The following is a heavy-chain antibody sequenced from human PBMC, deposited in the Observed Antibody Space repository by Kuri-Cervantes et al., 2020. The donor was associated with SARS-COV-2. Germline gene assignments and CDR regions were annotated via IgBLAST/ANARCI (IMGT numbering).Heavy chain of an antibody. V-gene: IGHV4-30-4*08. CDR1: GGSISSSSYY. J-gene: IGHJ5*02. Sequence: LRLSCTVSGGSISSSSYYWGRIRQPPGKGLEWLGFIFHSGSTYYNPSLKSRVTLSVETSKNQFSLRLGSVTAADTAVYYCARVSRSGWHPQESWGQGTLVTVSS. CDR3: ARVSRSGWHPQES. D-gene: IGHD6-19*01. CDR2: IFHSGST.